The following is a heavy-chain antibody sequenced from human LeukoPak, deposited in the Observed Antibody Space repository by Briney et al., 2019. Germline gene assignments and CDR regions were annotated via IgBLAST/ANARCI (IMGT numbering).Heavy chain of an antibody. D-gene: IGHD6-13*01. CDR2: ISYDGSNK. V-gene: IGHV3-30*03. CDR3: AISGYDY. J-gene: IGHJ4*02. Sequence: GRSLRLSCAASGFTFSSYGMHWVRQAPGKGLEWVAVISYDGSNKYYADSVKGRFTISRDNSKNTLYLQMNSLRAEDTAVYYCAISGYDYWGQGTLVTVSS. CDR1: GFTFSSYG.